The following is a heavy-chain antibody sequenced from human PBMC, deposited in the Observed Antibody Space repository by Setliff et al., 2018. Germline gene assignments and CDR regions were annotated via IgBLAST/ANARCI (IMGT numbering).Heavy chain of an antibody. CDR3: ATYKRSSSFEY. J-gene: IGHJ4*02. CDR2: INQDGSGK. Sequence: PGGSLRLSCAASGFIFSSYWMNWVRQAPGKGLEWVATINQDGSGKYYVDSVKGRFTISRDNAKNSLYLQMNSPRAEDTAVYYCATYKRSSSFEYWGQGSLVTV. V-gene: IGHV3-7*03. CDR1: GFIFSSYW. D-gene: IGHD6-6*01.